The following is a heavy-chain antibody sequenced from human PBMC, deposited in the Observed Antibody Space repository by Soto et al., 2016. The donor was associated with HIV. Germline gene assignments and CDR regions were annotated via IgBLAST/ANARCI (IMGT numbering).Heavy chain of an antibody. J-gene: IGHJ4*02. Sequence: EVQLVESGGGLVQPGGSLRLSCVASGFTFSKYWMHWVRQAPGKGLVWVSRINSDGGRTSYADSVKGRFTISRDNAKNTLYLQMNSLRAEDTAVYYCARGGEYYDILTGYWGQGTLVTVSS. CDR1: GFTFSKYW. D-gene: IGHD3-9*01. V-gene: IGHV3-74*01. CDR2: INSDGGRT. CDR3: ARGGEYYDILTGY.